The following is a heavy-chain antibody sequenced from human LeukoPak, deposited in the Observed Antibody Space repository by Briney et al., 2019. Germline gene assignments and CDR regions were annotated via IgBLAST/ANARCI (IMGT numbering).Heavy chain of an antibody. Sequence: GGSLRLSCAASGFTFSSYGMHWVRQAPGKGLEWAAFIRYDGSNKYYADSVKGRFTISRDNSKNTLYLQMNSLRAEDTAVYYCARDSHYYDSSGYYFNFGGQGTLVTVSS. D-gene: IGHD3-22*01. CDR3: ARDSHYYDSSGYYFNF. V-gene: IGHV3-30*02. CDR2: IRYDGSNK. J-gene: IGHJ4*02. CDR1: GFTFSSYG.